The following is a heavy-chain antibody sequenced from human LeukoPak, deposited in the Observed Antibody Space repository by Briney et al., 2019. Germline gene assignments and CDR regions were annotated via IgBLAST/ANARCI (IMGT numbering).Heavy chain of an antibody. CDR2: ISSSSSTI. CDR3: ASERYDYVWGSYRYLGS. J-gene: IGHJ4*02. V-gene: IGHV3-48*04. D-gene: IGHD3-16*02. Sequence: GSLRLSCAASGFTFSSYSMNWVRQAPGKGLEWVSYISSSSSTIYYADSVKGRFTISRDNAKNSLYLQMNSLRAEDTAVYYCASERYDYVWGSYRYLGSWGQGTLVTVSS. CDR1: GFTFSSYS.